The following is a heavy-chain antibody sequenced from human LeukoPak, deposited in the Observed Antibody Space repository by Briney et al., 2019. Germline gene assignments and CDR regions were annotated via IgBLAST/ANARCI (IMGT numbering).Heavy chain of an antibody. J-gene: IGHJ2*01. CDR1: GFSLPTNPVG. V-gene: IGHV2-5*02. CDR2: IHCDDDK. D-gene: IGHD3-22*01. Sequence: SGPTLPHPPDPLTLTYTFSGFSLPTNPVGVAWIRRPPGRALEWLPLIHCDDDKLFNPSLMSRLDINKDLSKGQVVLTMASVDPVDSGTYYCGGKSSGGNYESGSYFSADWYFDLWGSGTLVTVSS. CDR3: GGKSSGGNYESGSYFSADWYFDL.